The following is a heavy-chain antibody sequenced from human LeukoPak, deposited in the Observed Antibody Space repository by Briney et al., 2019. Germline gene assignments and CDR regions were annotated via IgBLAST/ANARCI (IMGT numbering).Heavy chain of an antibody. CDR3: ARGPSGSYDY. CDR2: IKQDGSEK. J-gene: IGHJ4*02. CDR1: GFTFSDYW. V-gene: IGHV3-7*03. D-gene: IGHD1-26*01. Sequence: GGSLRLSCEASGFTFSDYWMSWVRQAPGKGLEWVANIKQDGSEKYYVDSVKGRFTISRDNVNNSLYLQMNSLRAEDTAVYYCARGPSGSYDYWGQGTLVTVSS.